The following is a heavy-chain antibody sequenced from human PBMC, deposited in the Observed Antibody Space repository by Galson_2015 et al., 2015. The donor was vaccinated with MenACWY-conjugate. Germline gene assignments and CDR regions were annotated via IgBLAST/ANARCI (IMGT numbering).Heavy chain of an antibody. CDR1: GFTFDDYG. Sequence: SLRLSCAASGFTFDDYGMSWVRQAPGKGLEWVSGINWNGGSTGYADSVKGRFTISRDNAKNSLYLQMNSLRAEDTALYHCARAYCTNGVCQLDYWGQGTLVTVSS. V-gene: IGHV3-20*01. D-gene: IGHD2-8*01. CDR2: INWNGGST. J-gene: IGHJ4*02. CDR3: ARAYCTNGVCQLDY.